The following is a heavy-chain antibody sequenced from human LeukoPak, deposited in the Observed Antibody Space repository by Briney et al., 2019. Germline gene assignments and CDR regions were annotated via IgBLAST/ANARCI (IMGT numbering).Heavy chain of an antibody. CDR3: GRGHWGLDS. V-gene: IGHV3-30*02. CDR1: GFTFSDYY. CDR2: IRYDGSNK. J-gene: IGHJ4*02. D-gene: IGHD7-27*01. Sequence: GGSLRLSCAASGFTFSDYYMSWIRQAPGKGLEWVAFIRYDGSNKYYADSVKGRFTISRDNSKNTLYLQMNSLRAEDTAVYYCGRGHWGLDSWGQGTLVSVSS.